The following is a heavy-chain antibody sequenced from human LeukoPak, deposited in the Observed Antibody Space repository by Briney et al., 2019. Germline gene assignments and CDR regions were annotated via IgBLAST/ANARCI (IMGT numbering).Heavy chain of an antibody. V-gene: IGHV3-21*01. Sequence: PGGSLRLSCAASGFPFSSYWMSWVRQAPGKGLEWVSSISATSNYIYYADSVKGRFTISRDNAKNSLYLQMNSLRAEDTAVYYCARDTSGYTFDDWGQGTLVTVSS. CDR2: ISATSNYI. CDR1: GFPFSSYW. J-gene: IGHJ4*02. CDR3: ARDTSGYTFDD. D-gene: IGHD5-18*01.